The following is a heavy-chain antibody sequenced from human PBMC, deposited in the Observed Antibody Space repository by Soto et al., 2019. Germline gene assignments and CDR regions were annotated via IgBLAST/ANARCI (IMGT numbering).Heavy chain of an antibody. CDR3: ARGDGDYHDGNGYLGRH. Sequence: PGGSLRLSCAASGFTFSNYWMHWVRQAPGKGLVWVSRIRSDGSNAEYADSVKGRFTISRDNAENTLYLQMNSLRVEDTAVYYCARGDGDYHDGNGYLGRHWGQGTLVTVSS. J-gene: IGHJ4*02. V-gene: IGHV3-74*01. D-gene: IGHD3-22*01. CDR1: GFTFSNYW. CDR2: IRSDGSNA.